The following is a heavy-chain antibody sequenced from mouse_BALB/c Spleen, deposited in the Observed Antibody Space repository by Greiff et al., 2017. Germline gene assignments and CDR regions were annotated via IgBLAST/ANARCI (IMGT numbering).Heavy chain of an antibody. CDR2: ISSGSSTI. CDR1: GFTFSSFG. Sequence: EVKLVESGGGLVQPGGSRKLSCAASGFTFSSFGMHWVRQAPEKGLEWVAYISSGSSTIYYADTVKGRFTISRDNPKNTLFLQMTSLRSEDTAMYYCATYDGYYRFDYWGQGTTLTVSS. J-gene: IGHJ2*01. D-gene: IGHD2-3*01. CDR3: ATYDGYYRFDY. V-gene: IGHV5-17*02.